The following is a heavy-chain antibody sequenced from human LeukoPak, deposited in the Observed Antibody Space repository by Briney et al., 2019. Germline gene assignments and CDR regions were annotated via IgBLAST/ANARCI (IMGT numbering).Heavy chain of an antibody. J-gene: IGHJ4*02. CDR1: GFTFSSCA. CDR3: AKDRVGATRRDY. CDR2: ISGSGGST. Sequence: GGSLRLSCAASGFTFSSCAMSWVRQAPGKGLEWVSAISGSGGSTYYADSVKGRFTISRDNSKNTLYLQMNSLRAEDTAVYYCAKDRVGATRRDYWGQGTLVTVSS. D-gene: IGHD1-26*01. V-gene: IGHV3-23*01.